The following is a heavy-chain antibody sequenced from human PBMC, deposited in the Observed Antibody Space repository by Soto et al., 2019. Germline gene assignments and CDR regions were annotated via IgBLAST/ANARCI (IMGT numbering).Heavy chain of an antibody. CDR2: IKSKTDGGTT. J-gene: IGHJ6*02. D-gene: IGHD3-3*01. V-gene: IGHV3-15*07. CDR3: TTAYYDFWSGYSDYYYGMDV. CDR1: GFTFSNAW. Sequence: GGSLRLSCAASGFTFSNAWMNWVRQAPGKGLEWVGRIKSKTDGGTTDYAAPVKGRFTISRDDSNNTLYLQMNSLKTEDTAVYYCTTAYYDFWSGYSDYYYGMDVWGQGTTVTVSS.